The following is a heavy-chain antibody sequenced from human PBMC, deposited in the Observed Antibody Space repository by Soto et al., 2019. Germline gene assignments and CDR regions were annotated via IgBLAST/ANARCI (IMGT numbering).Heavy chain of an antibody. J-gene: IGHJ5*02. CDR1: DGSINSGGNY. V-gene: IGHV4-31*03. Sequence: QVQLQESGPGLVKPSQTLSLTCTVSDGSINSGGNYWTWIRQHPGKDLEWIGYINYSGRTNYNPSPTRRWRRSLGPSKKPVSLKLRSGTAADTAVYYCARIPDSGSSYGWFDPWGQGTLVTVSS. CDR2: INYSGRT. CDR3: ARIPDSGSSYGWFDP. D-gene: IGHD1-26*01.